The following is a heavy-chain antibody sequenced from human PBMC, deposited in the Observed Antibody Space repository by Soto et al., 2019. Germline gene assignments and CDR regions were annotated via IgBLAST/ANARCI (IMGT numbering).Heavy chain of an antibody. CDR1: GFSLSTSGLG. CDR3: AHRPSGWYLFDY. Sequence: SGPTLEPTQTLTLTCTFSGFSLSTSGLGVGWIRQPPGKALEWLALIYWNDDKRYSPSLKARLTITKDTSKNQVVLTMTNMDPVDTATYYCAHRPSGWYLFDYWGQGTLVTVSS. V-gene: IGHV2-5*01. J-gene: IGHJ4*02. CDR2: IYWNDDK. D-gene: IGHD6-19*01.